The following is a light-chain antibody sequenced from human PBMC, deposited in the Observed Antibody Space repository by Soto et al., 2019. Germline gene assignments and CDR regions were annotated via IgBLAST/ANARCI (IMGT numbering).Light chain of an antibody. CDR2: GAS. Sequence: DIQMTQSTSTLSASVENKITFTCRASYSVSIWLAWYQQKPGKALKLLISGASTLESGVPSRFSGSGSGTEFTLTISSLQPDDFATYYCQQYKNYLTFGQGTKVDIK. CDR3: QQYKNYLT. CDR1: YSVSIW. V-gene: IGKV1-5*01. J-gene: IGKJ1*01.